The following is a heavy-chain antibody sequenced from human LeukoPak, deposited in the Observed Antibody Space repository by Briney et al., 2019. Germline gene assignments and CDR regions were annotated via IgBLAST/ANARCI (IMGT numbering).Heavy chain of an antibody. CDR2: IIPIFGTA. V-gene: IGHV1-69*05. D-gene: IGHD3-3*01. CDR1: GGTFSSYA. J-gene: IGHJ6*03. CDR3: ASSPKVVYDFWSGYKYYYYMDV. Sequence: SVKVSCKASGGTFSSYAISWVRQAPGQGLEWMGGIIPIFGTANYAQKFQGRVTITTDESTSTAYMELGSLRSEDTAVYYCASSPKVVYDFWSGYKYYYYMDVWGKGTTVTVSS.